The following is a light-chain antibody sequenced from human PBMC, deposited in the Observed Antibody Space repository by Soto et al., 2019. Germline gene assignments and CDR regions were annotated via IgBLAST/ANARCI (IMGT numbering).Light chain of an antibody. CDR1: SSNIGAGYD. CDR2: GNS. V-gene: IGLV1-40*01. Sequence: QSVLTQPPSVSGAPGQRVTISCTGSSSNIGAGYDVHWYQQLPGTAPKLLIDGNSNRPSGVPDRFSGSKSGTSASLAITGLQAEVQADYYRHSSDSTLSGYVFGTGTKLTVL. CDR3: HSSDSTLSGYV. J-gene: IGLJ1*01.